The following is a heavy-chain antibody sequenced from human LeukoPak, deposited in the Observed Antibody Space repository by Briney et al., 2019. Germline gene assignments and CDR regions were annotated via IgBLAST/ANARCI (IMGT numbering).Heavy chain of an antibody. V-gene: IGHV4-34*01. CDR2: INHSGST. Sequence: PSETLSLTCAVYGGSFSGYYWSWIRQPPGKGLEWIGEINHSGSTNYNPSLKSRVTISVDTSKNQFSLKLSPVTAADTAVYYCARGVTTRYYYYYMDVWGKGTTVTVSS. CDR1: GGSFSGYY. CDR3: ARGVTTRYYYYYMDV. J-gene: IGHJ6*03. D-gene: IGHD4-17*01.